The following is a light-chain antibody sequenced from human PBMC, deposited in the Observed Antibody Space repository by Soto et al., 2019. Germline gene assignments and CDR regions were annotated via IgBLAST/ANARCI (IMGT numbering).Light chain of an antibody. Sequence: QSVLTQPASASGTPGQRVTISCSGSSSNIGSNTVNWYQQLPGTAPKLLIYSNNQRPSGVHDRFSGSKSGTSASLAISGLQSEDEADYYCAAWDDSLNGPVFGGGTKLTVL. CDR1: SSNIGSNT. CDR3: AAWDDSLNGPV. CDR2: SNN. V-gene: IGLV1-44*01. J-gene: IGLJ2*01.